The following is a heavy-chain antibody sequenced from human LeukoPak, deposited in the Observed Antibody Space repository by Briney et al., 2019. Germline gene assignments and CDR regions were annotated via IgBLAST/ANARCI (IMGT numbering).Heavy chain of an antibody. CDR1: GFTFSSFG. V-gene: IGHV3-48*03. D-gene: IGHD2/OR15-2a*01. CDR2: ISSSGNTI. Sequence: GGSLRLSCAASGFTFSSFGMNWVRQAPGKGLEWVSYISSSGNTIYYTDSVKGRSTISRDNAKNSLYLQMKSLRAEDTAVYYCARDSMGVSFFDYWGQGTLVTVSS. CDR3: ARDSMGVSFFDY. J-gene: IGHJ4*02.